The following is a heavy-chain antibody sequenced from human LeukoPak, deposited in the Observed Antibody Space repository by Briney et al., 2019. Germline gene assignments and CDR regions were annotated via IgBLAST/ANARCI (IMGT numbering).Heavy chain of an antibody. CDR3: VRDMSTADLDH. J-gene: IGHJ4*02. Sequence: GKCLRLACAASGFTFSGYPIHWVRQAPGKGLGWVSRTNIDGRYPRNADCMKSPFTMSRHNAKNTLYLQMDSLKAEDTPVYYCVRDMSTADLDHWGLGTLVTVFS. V-gene: IGHV3-74*01. CDR1: GFTFSGYP. D-gene: IGHD5/OR15-5a*01. CDR2: TNIDGRYP.